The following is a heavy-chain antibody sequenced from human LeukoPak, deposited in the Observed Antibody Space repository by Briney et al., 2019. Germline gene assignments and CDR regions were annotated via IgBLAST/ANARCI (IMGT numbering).Heavy chain of an antibody. V-gene: IGHV1-69*13. Sequence: SVKVSCKASGGTFSSYAISWVRQAPGQGLEWMGGVIPIFGTANYAQKFQGRVTITADESTSTAYTELSSLRSEDTAVYYCASHFYYGTGSYYLPFDYWGQGTLVTVSS. CDR2: VIPIFGTA. D-gene: IGHD3-10*01. CDR1: GGTFSSYA. CDR3: ASHFYYGTGSYYLPFDY. J-gene: IGHJ4*02.